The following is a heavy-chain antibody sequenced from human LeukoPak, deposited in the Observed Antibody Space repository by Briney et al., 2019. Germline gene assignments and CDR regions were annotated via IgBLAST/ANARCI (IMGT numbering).Heavy chain of an antibody. V-gene: IGHV4-38-2*01. D-gene: IGHD1-1*01. J-gene: IGHJ4*02. CDR1: DYSVGSAYY. CDR3: AKSFNWNTEYYFDY. CDR2: IYYRGNT. Sequence: SETLSLTCAVSDYSVGSAYYWGWIRQPPGKGLEWIGNIYYRGNTYYNPSLKGRVTISIDTSNNQLFLKLTSVTAADTAVYYCAKSFNWNTEYYFDYWGQGILVTVSS.